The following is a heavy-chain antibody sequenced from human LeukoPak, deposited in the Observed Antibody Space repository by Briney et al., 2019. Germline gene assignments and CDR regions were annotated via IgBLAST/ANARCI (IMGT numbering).Heavy chain of an antibody. CDR2: INPNSRGT. V-gene: IGHV1-2*02. D-gene: IGHD6-6*01. J-gene: IGHJ6*03. CDR1: GYTFTGYY. Sequence: GALVKVSCKASGYTFTGYYMHWVRQAPGQGLEWMGWINPNSRGTNYAQKFQGRVTMTRDTSISTAYMELSRLRSDDTAVYYCASPSIAASVYYYYYMDVWGKGTTVTVSS. CDR3: ASPSIAASVYYYYYMDV.